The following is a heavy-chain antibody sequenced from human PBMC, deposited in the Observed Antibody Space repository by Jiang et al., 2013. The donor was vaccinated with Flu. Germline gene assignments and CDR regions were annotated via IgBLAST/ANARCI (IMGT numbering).Heavy chain of an antibody. V-gene: IGHV3-30-3*01. CDR2: NK. D-gene: IGHD3-22*01. J-gene: IGHJ4*02. CDR3: ARVPPYYSYCDY. Sequence: NKYYADSVKGRFTISRDNSKNTLYLQMNSLRAEDTAVYYCARVPPYYSYCDYWGQGTLVTVSS.